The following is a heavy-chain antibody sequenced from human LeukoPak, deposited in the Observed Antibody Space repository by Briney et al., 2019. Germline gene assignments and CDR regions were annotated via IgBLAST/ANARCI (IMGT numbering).Heavy chain of an antibody. J-gene: IGHJ6*02. D-gene: IGHD3-9*01. CDR3: ASIDYDILTGASNGMDV. CDR1: GGSISSYY. CDR2: IYYSGST. Sequence: SETLSLTCTASGGSISSYYWSWIRQPPGRGLEWIGYIYYSGSTNYNPSLKSRVTISVDTSKNQFSLKLSSVTAADTAVYYCASIDYDILTGASNGMDVWGQGTTVTVSS. V-gene: IGHV4-59*01.